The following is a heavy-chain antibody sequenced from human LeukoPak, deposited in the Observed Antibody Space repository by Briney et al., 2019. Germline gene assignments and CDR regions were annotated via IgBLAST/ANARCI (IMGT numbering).Heavy chain of an antibody. CDR2: IYYSGST. CDR1: GGSISSYY. D-gene: IGHD4-17*01. J-gene: IGHJ3*02. Sequence: SETLSLTCTVSGGSISSYYWSWIRQPPGKGLEWIGYIYYSGSTNYNPSLKSRVTISVDTSKNQFSLKLSSVTAADTAVYYCASRGEHDYGDYVLSSEKPTHAFDIWGQGTMVTVSS. V-gene: IGHV4-59*01. CDR3: ASRGEHDYGDYVLSSEKPTHAFDI.